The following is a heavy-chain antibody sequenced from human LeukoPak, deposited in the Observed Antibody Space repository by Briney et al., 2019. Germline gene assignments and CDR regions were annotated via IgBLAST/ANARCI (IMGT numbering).Heavy chain of an antibody. CDR3: ARVSILYYDYVWGSYYFDY. D-gene: IGHD3-16*01. CDR2: ISSSGST. V-gene: IGHV4-61*02. Sequence: SETLSLTCTVSGDSISSGDYYWSWIRQPAGKGLEWIGRISSSGSTNYNPSLKSRVTISVDKSKNQFSLKLSSVTAADTAVYYCARVSILYYDYVWGSYYFDYWGQGTLVTVSS. J-gene: IGHJ4*02. CDR1: GDSISSGDYY.